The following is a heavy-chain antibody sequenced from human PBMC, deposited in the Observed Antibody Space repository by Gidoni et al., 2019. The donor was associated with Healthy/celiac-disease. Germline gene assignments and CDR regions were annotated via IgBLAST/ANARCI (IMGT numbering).Heavy chain of an antibody. V-gene: IGHV3-33*01. D-gene: IGHD3-10*01. CDR2: IWYDGSNK. Sequence: QVQLVESGGGVVQPGRSLRLSCAASGFTLRSYGLHWVRQAQGKGLECVAVIWYDGSNKYYADSVKGRFTISRDNSKNTLYLQMNSLRAEDTAVYYCARAYYYGSGSYYLGGYWGQGTLVTVSS. CDR1: GFTLRSYG. J-gene: IGHJ4*02. CDR3: ARAYYYGSGSYYLGGY.